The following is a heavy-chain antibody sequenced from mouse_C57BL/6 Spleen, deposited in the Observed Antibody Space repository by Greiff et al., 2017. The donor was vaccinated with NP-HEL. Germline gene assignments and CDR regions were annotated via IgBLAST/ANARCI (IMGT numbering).Heavy chain of an antibody. V-gene: IGHV1-80*01. J-gene: IGHJ4*01. Sequence: VKLMESGAELVKPGASVKISCKASGYAFSSYWMNWVKQRPGKGLEWIGQIYPGDGDTNYNGKFKGKATLTADKSSSTAYMQLSSLTSEDSAVYFCARPPYYDYAAGYAMDYWGQGTSVTVSS. CDR3: ARPPYYDYAAGYAMDY. CDR1: GYAFSSYW. CDR2: IYPGDGDT. D-gene: IGHD2-4*01.